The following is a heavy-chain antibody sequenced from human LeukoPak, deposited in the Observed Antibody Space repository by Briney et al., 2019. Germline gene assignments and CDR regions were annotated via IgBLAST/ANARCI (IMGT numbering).Heavy chain of an antibody. D-gene: IGHD3-3*01. V-gene: IGHV1-69*05. Sequence: SVKVYSKASRGSFSSYAIKCERDAPGQGVEWMGGIIPFFGTAKYTQKFQSRVTITKVESTSTANMQLRSLRSEYTAVYYCARVCNADFGVAACYFDYWGQGNLVTVSS. J-gene: IGHJ4*02. CDR1: RGSFSSYA. CDR3: ARVCNADFGVAACYFDY. CDR2: IIPFFGTA.